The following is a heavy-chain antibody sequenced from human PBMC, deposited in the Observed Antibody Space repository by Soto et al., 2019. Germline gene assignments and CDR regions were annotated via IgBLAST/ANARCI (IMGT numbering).Heavy chain of an antibody. CDR3: ARDFDCADGVCYTGYYYYGLDV. CDR1: GFTLRGYS. D-gene: IGHD2-8*01. V-gene: IGHV3-48*02. CDR2: ISSAGTTI. J-gene: IGHJ6*02. Sequence: PGGSLRLSRVVSGFTLRGYSMNWARQTTGKGLEWLLYISSAGTTISYADSVKGRFTISRDNAKNSLYLQMNSLRDEDTAVYYCARDFDCADGVCYTGYYYYGLDVWGQGTTVTV.